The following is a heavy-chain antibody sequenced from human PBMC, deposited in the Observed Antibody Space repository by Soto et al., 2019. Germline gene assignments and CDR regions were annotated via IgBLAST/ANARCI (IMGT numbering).Heavy chain of an antibody. V-gene: IGHV4-59*01. CDR2: LSYSGST. Sequence: SETLSLTCTVSGGSISGYFWSWIRQPPGKGLEWIGYLSYSGSTNYNPSLRSRVTISVDTSRNQFSLKLSSVTAADTAVYYCARDSGYDGIDYWGQGTLVTVSS. CDR3: ARDSGYDGIDY. J-gene: IGHJ4*02. D-gene: IGHD5-12*01. CDR1: GGSISGYF.